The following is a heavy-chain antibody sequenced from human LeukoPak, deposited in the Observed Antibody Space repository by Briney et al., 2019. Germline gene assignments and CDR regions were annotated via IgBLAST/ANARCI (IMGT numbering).Heavy chain of an antibody. V-gene: IGHV1-18*01. J-gene: IGHJ4*02. D-gene: IGHD3-3*01. CDR1: GYTFTSHG. Sequence: GASVKVSCKASGYTFTSHGISWVRQAPGQGLEWMGWISTYNGDIKYAQKTQGRVTMTTDASTSTAYMELRSLRSDDTAVYYCARDPSNTSGYYAYLDYWGQGTLVTVSS. CDR2: ISTYNGDI. CDR3: ARDPSNTSGYYAYLDY.